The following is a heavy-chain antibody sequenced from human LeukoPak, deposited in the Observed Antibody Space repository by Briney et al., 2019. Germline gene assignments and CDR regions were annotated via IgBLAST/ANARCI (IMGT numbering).Heavy chain of an antibody. D-gene: IGHD2-2*03. CDR3: ATVLDSPDAFDI. CDR1: GGSIGSYY. CDR2: LYYSGST. Sequence: SETLSLTCTVSGGSIGSYYWSWIRQPPGKGLEWIGYLYYSGSTNYNPSLKSRVTISVDTSKNQLSLKLRSVTAADTAVYYCATVLDSPDAFDIWGQGTMVTVSS. J-gene: IGHJ3*02. V-gene: IGHV4-59*01.